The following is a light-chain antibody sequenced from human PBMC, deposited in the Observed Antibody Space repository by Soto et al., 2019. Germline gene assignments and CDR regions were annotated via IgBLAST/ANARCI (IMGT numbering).Light chain of an antibody. CDR3: MQALQTPWT. CDR2: LGS. J-gene: IGKJ1*01. V-gene: IGKV2-28*01. Sequence: IVMTQSPLSLPVTPGEPASISCRSIESLLHSNGYNYLDWYLQKPGQSPQLLIFLGSNRASGVPDRFSGSGSGTDFTLKSSRVEAEDVGVYYCMQALQTPWTFGQGTKVDIK. CDR1: ESLLHSNGYNY.